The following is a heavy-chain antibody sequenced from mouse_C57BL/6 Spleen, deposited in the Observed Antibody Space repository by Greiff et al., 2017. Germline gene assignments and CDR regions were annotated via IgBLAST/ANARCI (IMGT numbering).Heavy chain of an antibody. CDR3: ARSKGAY. V-gene: IGHV1-76*01. Sequence: VQLQESGAELVRPGASVKLSCKASGYTFTDYYINWVKQRPGQGLEWIARIYPGSGNTYYNEKFKGKATLTAEKSSSTAYMQLSSLTSEDSAVYFCARSKGAYWGQGTLVTVSA. J-gene: IGHJ3*01. CDR1: GYTFTDYY. CDR2: IYPGSGNT.